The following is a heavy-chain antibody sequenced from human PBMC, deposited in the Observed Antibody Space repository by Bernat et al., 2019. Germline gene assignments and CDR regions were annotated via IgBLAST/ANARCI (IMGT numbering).Heavy chain of an antibody. D-gene: IGHD1-1*01. CDR2: IRGSGSGT. Sequence: EVQLSESGGGLVQPGGSLILSCAASGFTFSNFAMNWVRQAPGEGLEWVASIRGSGSGTYNADSVKGRFTISRDDSKNTMYLQMNSLRADDTAVYYCAKDLTTADFGMDVWGQGTTVTVSS. CDR3: AKDLTTADFGMDV. J-gene: IGHJ6*02. CDR1: GFTFSNFA. V-gene: IGHV3-23*01.